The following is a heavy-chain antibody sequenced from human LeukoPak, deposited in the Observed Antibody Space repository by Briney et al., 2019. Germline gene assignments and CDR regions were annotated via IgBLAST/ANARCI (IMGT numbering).Heavy chain of an antibody. J-gene: IGHJ4*02. CDR2: ISGSGAST. V-gene: IGHV3-23*01. CDR1: GFTFSSYA. CDR3: AKDVGKWESLHFFDY. D-gene: IGHD1-26*01. Sequence: SGGSLRLSCGASGFTFSSYAMSWVRQAPGKGLEWISGISGSGASTYYADSVKGRFTISRDDSRNTLYLQMNSLRGDDTAVYYCAKDVGKWESLHFFDYWGQGTLVTVSS.